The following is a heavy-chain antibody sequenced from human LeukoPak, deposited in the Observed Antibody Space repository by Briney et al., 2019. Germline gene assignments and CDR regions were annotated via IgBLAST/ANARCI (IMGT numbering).Heavy chain of an antibody. CDR1: GFTFSTYG. Sequence: PGGSLRLSCAASGFTFSTYGMSWVRQAPGKGLEWVSAMSGSGDSTYYADSVKGRFTISRDNSKNTLYLQMNSLRAEDTAVYYCAKAMVRGVIDAFDIWGQGTMVTVSS. J-gene: IGHJ3*02. CDR2: MSGSGDST. D-gene: IGHD3-10*01. V-gene: IGHV3-23*01. CDR3: AKAMVRGVIDAFDI.